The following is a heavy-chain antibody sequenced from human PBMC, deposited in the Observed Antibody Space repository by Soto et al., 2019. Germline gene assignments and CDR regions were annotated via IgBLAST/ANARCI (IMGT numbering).Heavy chain of an antibody. CDR2: IYHSGST. D-gene: IGHD1-26*01. CDR1: GGSISSGGYS. Sequence: QLQLQESGSVLVKPSQTLSLTCAVSGGSISSGGYSWSWIRQPPGKGLERIGYIYHSGSTYYNPSLKSRVTIAVDRSKNQFSLKLSSVTAADTAVYYCARGEWELPDYWGQGTLVTVSS. J-gene: IGHJ4*02. CDR3: ARGEWELPDY. V-gene: IGHV4-30-2*01.